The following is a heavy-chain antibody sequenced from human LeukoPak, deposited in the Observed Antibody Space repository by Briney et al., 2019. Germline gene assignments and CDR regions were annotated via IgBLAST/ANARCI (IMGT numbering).Heavy chain of an antibody. D-gene: IGHD3-10*01. J-gene: IGHJ4*02. CDR2: IESKTDGGTT. CDR3: TTYGSGRKFDY. CDR1: EFMFSFYA. V-gene: IGHV3-15*04. Sequence: GGSLRLSCAASEFMFSFYAIHWVRQAPGKGLEWVGRIESKTDGGTTDYAAPVKGRFTISRDDSTNTLYLQMNSLKSEDTAVYYCTTYGSGRKFDYWGQGILVTVSS.